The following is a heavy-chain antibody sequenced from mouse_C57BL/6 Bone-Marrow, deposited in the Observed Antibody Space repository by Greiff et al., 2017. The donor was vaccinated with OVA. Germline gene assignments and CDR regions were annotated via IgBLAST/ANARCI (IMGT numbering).Heavy chain of an antibody. J-gene: IGHJ4*01. D-gene: IGHD2-5*01. CDR2: INPNNGGT. V-gene: IGHV1-26*01. CDR1: GYTFTDYY. CDR3: AREVTYDSNYVPFYAMDY. Sequence: EVQLQQSGPELVKPGASVKISCKASGYTFTDYYMNWVKQSPGKSLEWIGDINPNNGGTSYNQKFKGKATLTVDKSSSTAYMELRSLTTEDSADYYGAREVTYDSNYVPFYAMDYWGQGTSVTVSS.